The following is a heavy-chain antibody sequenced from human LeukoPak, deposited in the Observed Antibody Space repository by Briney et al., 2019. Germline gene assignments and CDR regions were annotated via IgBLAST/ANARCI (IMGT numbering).Heavy chain of an antibody. Sequence: GGSLRLSSAASGFTFSSYAMHWVRQAPGKGLEWVAVISYDGSNKYYADSVKGRFTISRDNSKDTLYLQMNSLRAEDTAVYYCARDPFTLGYCSSTSCPEGPFYYGMDVWGKGTTVTVSS. V-gene: IGHV3-30*04. CDR2: ISYDGSNK. D-gene: IGHD2-2*01. CDR3: ARDPFTLGYCSSTSCPEGPFYYGMDV. J-gene: IGHJ6*04. CDR1: GFTFSSYA.